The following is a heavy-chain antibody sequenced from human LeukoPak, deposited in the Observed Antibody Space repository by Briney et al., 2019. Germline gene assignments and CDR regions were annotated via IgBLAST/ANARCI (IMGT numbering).Heavy chain of an antibody. CDR3: ATDYGSGSSTFRSFDP. Sequence: VASVKVSCKASGCTFSSYAISWVRQAPGQGLEWMGIIIPIFGTANYAQRFQGRVTITTDESKTTAYLQLSSMRSEDTAVYYCATDYGSGSSTFRSFDPWGQGTLVTVSS. CDR2: IIPIFGTA. V-gene: IGHV1-69*05. D-gene: IGHD3-10*01. J-gene: IGHJ5*02. CDR1: GCTFSSYA.